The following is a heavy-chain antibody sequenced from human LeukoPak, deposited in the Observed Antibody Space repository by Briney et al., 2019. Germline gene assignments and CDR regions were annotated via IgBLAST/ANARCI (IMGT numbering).Heavy chain of an antibody. Sequence: PSETLSLTCTVSGGSISSYYWSWLRQPAGKGLEWIGRIYTSGSTNYNPSLKSRVTMSVDTSKNQFSLKLSSVTAADTAVYYCARGPPGIAVASHFDYWGQGTLVTVSS. CDR2: IYTSGST. D-gene: IGHD6-19*01. V-gene: IGHV4-4*07. J-gene: IGHJ4*02. CDR3: ARGPPGIAVASHFDY. CDR1: GGSISSYY.